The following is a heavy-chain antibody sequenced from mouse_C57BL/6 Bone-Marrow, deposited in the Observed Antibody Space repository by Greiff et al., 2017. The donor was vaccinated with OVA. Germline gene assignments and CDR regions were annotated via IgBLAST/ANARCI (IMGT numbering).Heavy chain of an antibody. Sequence: DVKLQESGAELVRPGASVKLSCTASGFNIKDYYMHWVKQRPEQGLEWIGRIDPEDGDTEYAPKFQGKATMTADTSSNTAYLQLSSLTSEDTAVYYCTTETPCDYGTIYYAMDYWGQGTSVTVSS. CDR2: IDPEDGDT. CDR3: TTETPCDYGTIYYAMDY. J-gene: IGHJ4*01. CDR1: GFNIKDYY. D-gene: IGHD1-1*01. V-gene: IGHV14-1*01.